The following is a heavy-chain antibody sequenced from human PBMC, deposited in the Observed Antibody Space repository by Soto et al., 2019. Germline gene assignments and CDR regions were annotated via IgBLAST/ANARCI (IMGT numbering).Heavy chain of an antibody. CDR1: GYTFTSYY. D-gene: IGHD6-19*01. CDR2: INPSGGST. V-gene: IGHV1-46*01. J-gene: IGHJ4*02. CDR3: AREGSGWKYFDY. Sequence: ASVKVSCKASGYTFTSYYMHWVRQAPGQGLEWMGIINPSGGSTSYAQKFQGRVTMTRDTSTSTVYMELSSLTSDDTAVYYCAREGSGWKYFDYWGQGSLVTVSS.